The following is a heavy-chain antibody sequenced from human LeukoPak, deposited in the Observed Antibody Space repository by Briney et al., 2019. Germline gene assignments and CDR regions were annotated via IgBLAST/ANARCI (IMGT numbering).Heavy chain of an antibody. CDR2: IIPIFGTA. V-gene: IGHV1-69*05. D-gene: IGHD2-15*01. CDR1: GGTFSSYV. CDR3: ARDRPRWPFDP. J-gene: IGHJ5*02. Sequence: ASVKVSCKASGGTFSSYVISWVRQAPGQGLEWMGRIIPIFGTANYAQKFQGRVTITTDESTSTAYMELSSLRSEDTAVYYCARDRPRWPFDPWGQGTLVTVSS.